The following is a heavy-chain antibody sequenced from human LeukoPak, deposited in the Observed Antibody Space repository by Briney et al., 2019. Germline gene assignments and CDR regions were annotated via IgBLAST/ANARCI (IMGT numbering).Heavy chain of an antibody. V-gene: IGHV3-23*01. D-gene: IGHD2/OR15-2a*01. Sequence: GGSLRLSCAASGFAFSRYAMSWVRQAPGKGLEWVSAISGSGGSTYYADSVKGRFTISRDNSKNTLYLQMNNVRAEDTAVYYCAKASIYYYMDVWGRGTTVTVS. CDR2: ISGSGGST. CDR3: AKASIYYYMDV. CDR1: GFAFSRYA. J-gene: IGHJ6*03.